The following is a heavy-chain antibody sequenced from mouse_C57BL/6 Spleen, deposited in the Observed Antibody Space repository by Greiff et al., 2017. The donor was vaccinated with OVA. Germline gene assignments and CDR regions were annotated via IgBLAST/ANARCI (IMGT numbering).Heavy chain of an antibody. V-gene: IGHV5-6*02. CDR3: ARGAVVATDAMDY. CDR1: GFTFSSYG. D-gene: IGHD1-1*01. Sequence: DVMLVESGGDLVKPGGSLKLSCAASGFTFSSYGMSWVRQTPDKRLEWVATISSGGSYTYYPDSVKGRFTISRDNAKNTLYLQMSSLKSEDTAMYYCARGAVVATDAMDYWGQGTSVTVSS. CDR2: ISSGGSYT. J-gene: IGHJ4*01.